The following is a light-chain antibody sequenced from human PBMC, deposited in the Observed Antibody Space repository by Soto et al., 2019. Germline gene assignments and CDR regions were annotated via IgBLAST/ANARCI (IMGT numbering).Light chain of an antibody. J-gene: IGLJ1*01. CDR2: EVS. Sequence: QSALTQPASVSGSPGQSITISCTGTSSDVGSYNLVSWYQQHPGKAPKLMIYEVSERPSGVSNRFSGSKSGNTSSLKISGLQTEDEADYYCCSYAGSSTPYVFGTGTKLTVL. V-gene: IGLV2-23*02. CDR1: SSDVGSYNL. CDR3: CSYAGSSTPYV.